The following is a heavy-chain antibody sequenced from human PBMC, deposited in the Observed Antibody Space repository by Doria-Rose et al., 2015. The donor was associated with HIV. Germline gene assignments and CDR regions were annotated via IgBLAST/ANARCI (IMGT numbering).Heavy chain of an antibody. V-gene: IGHV2-26*01. J-gene: IGHJ4*02. CDR1: GVSLSSPGMG. D-gene: IGHD6-13*01. CDR3: ARIKSSRWFHKYYFDF. Sequence: ESGPVLVKPTETLTLTCTVSGVSLSSPGMGVSWIRQPPGKALEWLANIFSDDERSYNTSLKSRLTISRGTSTSQVVLTMTDMDPVDTASYYCARIKSSRWFHKYYFDFWGQGTLVIVSA. CDR2: IFSDDER.